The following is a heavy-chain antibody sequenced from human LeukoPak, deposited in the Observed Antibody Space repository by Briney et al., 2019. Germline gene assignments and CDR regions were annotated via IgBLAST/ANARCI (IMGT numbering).Heavy chain of an antibody. CDR3: ARGRGFDP. CDR2: INHSGST. CDR1: GGSFSGYY. Sequence: SETLSLTCAVYGGSFSGYYWSWIRQPPGKGLEWIGEINHSGSTNYNPSLKSRVTISVDTSKNQFSLKLSSVTAADTAVYSCARGRGFDPWGQGTLVTVSS. J-gene: IGHJ5*02. V-gene: IGHV4-34*01.